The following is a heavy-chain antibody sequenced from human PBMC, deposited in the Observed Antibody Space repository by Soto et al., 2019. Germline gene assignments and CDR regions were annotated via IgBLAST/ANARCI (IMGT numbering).Heavy chain of an antibody. J-gene: IGHJ4*02. D-gene: IGHD2-2*01. V-gene: IGHV4-61*08. CDR1: GGSISSGGYY. CDR2: IYYSGST. CDR3: ARSIVVVPAALYYFDY. Sequence: SETLSLTCTVSGGSISSGGYYWSWIRQHPGKGLEWIGYIYYSGSTNYNPSLKSRVTISVDTSKNQFSLKLSSVTAADTAVYYCARSIVVVPAALYYFDYWGQGTLVTVSS.